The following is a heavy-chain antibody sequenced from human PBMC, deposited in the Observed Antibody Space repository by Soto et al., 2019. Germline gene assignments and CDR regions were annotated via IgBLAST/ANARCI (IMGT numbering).Heavy chain of an antibody. Sequence: QVQLQESGPGLVKPSQTLSLTCTVSGGSISSGDYYWSWIRQPPGKGLEWIGYIYYSGSTYYNPSLKSRVTISVDTSKNQFSLNLSSVTAADTAVYYCARDSYDFWSGYGAYYFDYWGQGTLVTVSS. CDR1: GGSISSGDYY. CDR3: ARDSYDFWSGYGAYYFDY. D-gene: IGHD3-3*01. CDR2: IYYSGST. J-gene: IGHJ4*02. V-gene: IGHV4-30-4*01.